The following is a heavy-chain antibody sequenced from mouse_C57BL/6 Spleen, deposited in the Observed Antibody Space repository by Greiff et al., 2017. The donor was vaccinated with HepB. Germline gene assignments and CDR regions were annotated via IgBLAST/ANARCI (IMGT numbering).Heavy chain of an antibody. D-gene: IGHD2-1*01. J-gene: IGHJ2*01. CDR2: INPSSGYT. V-gene: IGHV1-7*01. CDR3: ARALYGNYDFGD. Sequence: QVQLQQSGAELAKPGASVKLSCKASGYTFTSYWMHWVKQRPGQGLEWIGYINPSSGYTKYNQKFKDKVTLTADKSSSTAYMQLSSLTYEDSAVYYSARALYGNYDFGDRGQTTTLT. CDR1: GYTFTSYW.